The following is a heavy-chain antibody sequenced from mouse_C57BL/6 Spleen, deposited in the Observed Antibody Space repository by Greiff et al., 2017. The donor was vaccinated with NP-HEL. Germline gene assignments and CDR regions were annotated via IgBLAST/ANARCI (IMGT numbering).Heavy chain of an antibody. J-gene: IGHJ4*01. CDR1: GFSLTSYG. CDR3: ARGRLIYAMDY. V-gene: IGHV2-2*01. CDR2: IWSGGST. D-gene: IGHD6-1*01. Sequence: QVQLQQSGPGLVQPSQSLSITCTVSGFSLTSYGVHWVRQSPGKGLEWLGVIWSGGSTDYNAAFISRLSISKDNSKSQVFFKMNSLQADDTAIYYCARGRLIYAMDYWGQGTSVTVSS.